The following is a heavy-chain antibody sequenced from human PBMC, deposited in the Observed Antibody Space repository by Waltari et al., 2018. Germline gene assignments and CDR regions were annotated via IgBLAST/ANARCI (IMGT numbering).Heavy chain of an antibody. D-gene: IGHD5-12*01. Sequence: EVQLLESGGGLVQPGWSLRLSCAASGFTFSSYAMSWVRQAPGKGLEWVSVIYSGVSTYYADSVKGRFTISRDNSKNTLYRQMNSLRSEDTAVYYCATAHRLKMATTYYFDYWGQGTLVTVSS. CDR2: IYSGVST. J-gene: IGHJ4*02. V-gene: IGHV3-23*03. CDR1: GFTFSSYA. CDR3: ATAHRLKMATTYYFDY.